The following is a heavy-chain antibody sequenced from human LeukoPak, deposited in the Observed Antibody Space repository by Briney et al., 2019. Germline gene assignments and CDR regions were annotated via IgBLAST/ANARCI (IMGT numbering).Heavy chain of an antibody. D-gene: IGHD3-22*01. CDR3: ARQNYDSTFFDH. CDR2: IYQIVIT. J-gene: IGHJ5*02. CDR1: GGSLSTLY. Sequence: SEALSLTCTVSGGSLSTLYWCWIGPPPAKGREWIGYIYQIVITNYNPSLKKRVTISVATSKNQFSLKLDSATATDTAVYSCARQNYDSTFFDHWGRGTLVTVSS. V-gene: IGHV4-59*01.